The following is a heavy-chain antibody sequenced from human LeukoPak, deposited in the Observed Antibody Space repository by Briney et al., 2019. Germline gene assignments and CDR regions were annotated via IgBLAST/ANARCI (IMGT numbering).Heavy chain of an antibody. CDR3: YVWIGY. CDR2: IKSKTDGGTT. D-gene: IGHD3-10*01. CDR1: GFTSSSYA. J-gene: IGHJ4*02. Sequence: GGSLRLSCAASGFTSSSYAMSWVRQAPGKGLEWVGRIKSKTDGGTTDYAAPVKGRFTISRDDSKNTLYLQMNSLKTEDTAVYYCYVWIGYWGQGTLVTVSS. V-gene: IGHV3-15*01.